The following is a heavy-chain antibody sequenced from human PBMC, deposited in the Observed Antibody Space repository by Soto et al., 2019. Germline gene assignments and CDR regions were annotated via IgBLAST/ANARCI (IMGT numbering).Heavy chain of an antibody. CDR2: ISTTSTYT. CDR3: ARDRVGARDSDY. V-gene: IGHV3-21*01. CDR1: GFTFSRYY. D-gene: IGHD6-6*01. Sequence: GGSLRLSCAASGFTFSRYYMNWVRQAPGKGLEWVSSISTTSTYTHYADSLKGRFTISRDNAKKLLYLQMDSLRAEDTAVYYCARDRVGARDSDYWGQGTLVTVSS. J-gene: IGHJ4*02.